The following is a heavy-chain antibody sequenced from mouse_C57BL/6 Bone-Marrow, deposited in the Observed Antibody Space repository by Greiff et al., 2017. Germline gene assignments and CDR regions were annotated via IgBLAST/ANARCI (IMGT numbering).Heavy chain of an antibody. CDR3: AREAQATLDY. D-gene: IGHD3-2*02. Sequence: EVQLQQSGPELVKPGASVKISCKASGYTFTDYYMNWVKQSPGKSLEWIGDINPNNGGTSYNQKFKGKATLTVDKSSSTAYMELRSLTSEDSAVYYCAREAQATLDYWGQGTTVTVSA. J-gene: IGHJ2*01. V-gene: IGHV1-26*01. CDR2: INPNNGGT. CDR1: GYTFTDYY.